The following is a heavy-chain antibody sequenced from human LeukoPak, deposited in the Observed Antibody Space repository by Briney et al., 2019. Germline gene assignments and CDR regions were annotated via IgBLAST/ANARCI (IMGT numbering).Heavy chain of an antibody. V-gene: IGHV4-38-2*02. J-gene: IGHJ4*02. Sequence: SETLSLTCSVSGYSISSGYYWGWIRQPPGKGLEWIGSIYHSGSIYYNPSLKRRVTISVDMPKNQILLNLSSVTAADTAVYYCARDGNYYDSTGYWGQGTLVTVSS. CDR3: ARDGNYYDSTGY. CDR1: GYSISSGYY. CDR2: IYHSGSI. D-gene: IGHD3-22*01.